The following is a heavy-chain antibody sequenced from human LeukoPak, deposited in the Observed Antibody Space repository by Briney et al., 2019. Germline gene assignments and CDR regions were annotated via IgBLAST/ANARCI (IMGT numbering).Heavy chain of an antibody. CDR2: IYSGGNT. V-gene: IGHV3-53*01. Sequence: GGSLRLSCAASGLTVSSNCMSWVRQAPGKGLEWVSFIYSGGNTYYADSVKGRFTISRDNSKNTVHLRMNSLRAEDTAMYYCARRAGDYSHPYDYWGQGTLVTVSS. CDR1: GLTVSSNC. CDR3: ARRAGDYSHPYDY. D-gene: IGHD3-22*01. J-gene: IGHJ4*02.